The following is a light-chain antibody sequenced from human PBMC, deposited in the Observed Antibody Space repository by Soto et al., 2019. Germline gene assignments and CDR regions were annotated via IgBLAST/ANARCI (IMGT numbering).Light chain of an antibody. V-gene: IGKV3-20*01. CDR1: QDVSSNS. CDR2: GAS. CDR3: QQYVNSLWT. J-gene: IGKJ1*01. Sequence: EIVLTQSPGTLSLSPGERATLSCRASQDVSSNSLAWYRQKPGQAPRLLIDGASSRATGIPDRFSGSGSGTDFTLTISRLEPEDFAVYFCQQYVNSLWTFGQGTKVEIK.